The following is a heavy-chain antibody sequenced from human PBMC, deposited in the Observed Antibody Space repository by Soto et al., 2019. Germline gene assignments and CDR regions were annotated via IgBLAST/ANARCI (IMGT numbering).Heavy chain of an antibody. J-gene: IGHJ5*02. Sequence: XTLSLPCDVSGGSVNGSQWWSWVLQPPGKWLEWIGEIYRSGSTTYNPSFKSRVTISIDKSENYFSLKMPSVTAADTAVYYCARDLTPGTIHSAWGQGTLAPVSS. V-gene: IGHV4-4*02. CDR2: IYRSGST. CDR3: ARDLTPGTIHSA. D-gene: IGHD2-21*01. CDR1: GGSVNGSQW.